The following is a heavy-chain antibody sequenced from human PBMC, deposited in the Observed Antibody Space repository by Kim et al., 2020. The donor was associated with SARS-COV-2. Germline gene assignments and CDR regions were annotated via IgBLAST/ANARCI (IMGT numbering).Heavy chain of an antibody. V-gene: IGHV4-59*01. CDR3: ARELLSPYGSGGFDP. D-gene: IGHD3-10*01. J-gene: IGHJ5*02. Sequence: SETLSLTCTVSGGSISSYYWSWIRQPPGKRLEWIGYIYYSGSTNYNPSLKSRVTISVDTSKNQFSLKLSSVTAADTAVYYCARELLSPYGSGGFDPWGQGTLVTVSS. CDR2: IYYSGST. CDR1: GGSISSYY.